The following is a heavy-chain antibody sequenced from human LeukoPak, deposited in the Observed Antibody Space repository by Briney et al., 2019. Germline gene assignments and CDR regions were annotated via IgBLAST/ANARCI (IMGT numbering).Heavy chain of an antibody. J-gene: IGHJ6*03. CDR2: INPNSGGT. CDR1: GYTFTGYY. CDR3: ARAGYMDV. V-gene: IGHV1-2*02. Sequence: ASVKVSCKASGYTFTGYYMHWVRQAPGQGLEWMGWINPNSGGTNYAQKFQGRVTMTRDTSTSTVYMELSSLRSEDTAVYYCARAGYMDVWGKGTTVTVSS.